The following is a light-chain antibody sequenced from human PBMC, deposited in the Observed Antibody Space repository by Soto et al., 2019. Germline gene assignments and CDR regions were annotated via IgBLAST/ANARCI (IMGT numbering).Light chain of an antibody. CDR2: GAS. V-gene: IGKV3D-20*02. CDR3: QQRVNWPPLT. CDR1: QSVSSSY. Sequence: EIVLTQSPGTLSLSPGERATLSCRASQSVSSSYLAWYQQKPGQAPRLLIYGASSRATGIPDRFSGSGSGTDFTLTISGLEPEDFAVYYCQQRVNWPPLTFGGGTKVDIK. J-gene: IGKJ4*01.